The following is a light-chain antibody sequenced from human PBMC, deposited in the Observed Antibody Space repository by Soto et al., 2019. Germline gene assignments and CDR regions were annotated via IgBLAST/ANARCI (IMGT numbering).Light chain of an antibody. CDR1: SSDVWSFNF. V-gene: IGLV2-23*02. CDR3: CSDAGSSSYV. CDR2: EVT. J-gene: IGLJ1*01. Sequence: HSVLTQPASLSGSLGQSITISCTRPSSDVWSFNFVSWYQQHPDKAPQVLIYEVTKRPPGVSNRFSGSKSGNTASLTISGLQADDEADYYCCSDAGSSSYVFGTGTKVTVL.